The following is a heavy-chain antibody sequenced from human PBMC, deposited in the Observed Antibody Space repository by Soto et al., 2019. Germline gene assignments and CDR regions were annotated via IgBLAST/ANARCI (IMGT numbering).Heavy chain of an antibody. D-gene: IGHD2-15*01. CDR2: INHSGST. CDR1: GGSFSGYY. Sequence: PSETLSLTCAVYGGSFSGYYWSWIRQPPGKGLEWIGEINHSGSTNYNPSLKSRVTISVDTSKNQFSLRLSSVTAADTAVYYCARLYSPGYYYYGRDVWGQGTTVT. V-gene: IGHV4-34*01. J-gene: IGHJ6*02. CDR3: ARLYSPGYYYYGRDV.